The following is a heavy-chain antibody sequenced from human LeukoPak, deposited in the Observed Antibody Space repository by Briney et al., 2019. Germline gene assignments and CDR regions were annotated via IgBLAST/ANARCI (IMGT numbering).Heavy chain of an antibody. CDR3: ARAAMIGYYYMDV. CDR1: LGTFSSYA. Sequence: GGSVKVSCKASLGTFSSYAISWVRQAAGQELEWMGGIIPIFGTANYAQKFQGRVTITADESTSTAYMELSSLRSEDTAVYYCARAAMIGYYYMDVCGKGDTFTTSS. CDR2: IIPIFGTA. D-gene: IGHD3-22*01. V-gene: IGHV1-69*13. J-gene: IGHJ6*03.